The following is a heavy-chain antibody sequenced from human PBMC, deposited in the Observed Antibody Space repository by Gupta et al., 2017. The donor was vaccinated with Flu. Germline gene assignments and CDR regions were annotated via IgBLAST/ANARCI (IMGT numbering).Heavy chain of an antibody. V-gene: IGHV4-4*07. J-gene: IGHJ4*01. D-gene: IGHD6-13*01. CDR1: GVSINTYY. CDR3: AGDRGWSSSSQGLEF. CDR2: MYNGGSI. Sequence: VQLQESGPGLVKPSETLSLTCSVSGVSINTYYWNWIRQPAGKGLEYIGRMYNGGSINYNPSLNSRVTMSVDTSKNQFSLRLTSVTAADTAVYYCAGDRGWSSSSQGLEFWGHGIPIAVSS.